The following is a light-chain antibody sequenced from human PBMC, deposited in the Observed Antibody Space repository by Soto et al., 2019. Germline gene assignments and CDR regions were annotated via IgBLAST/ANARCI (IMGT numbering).Light chain of an antibody. CDR2: GNS. CDR1: SSNIGAGYD. V-gene: IGLV1-40*01. J-gene: IGLJ1*01. Sequence: VLAQPPSVSGAPGQKVTISCTGSSSNIGAGYDLHWYQQLPGTPPKLLLYGNSNRPSGVPDRFSGSKSGTSASLAITGLQAEDEADYYCQSYDSSLSAYVFGTGTKVTVL. CDR3: QSYDSSLSAYV.